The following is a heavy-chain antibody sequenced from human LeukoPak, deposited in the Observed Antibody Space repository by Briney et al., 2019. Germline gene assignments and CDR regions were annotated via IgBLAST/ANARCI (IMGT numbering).Heavy chain of an antibody. D-gene: IGHD1-26*01. J-gene: IGHJ4*02. V-gene: IGHV1-2*02. CDR2: INPYSGGT. CDR3: ARIRGGNNYHFDY. Sequence: GASVKVSCKASGYTFTDYYMHWVRQAPGQGLEWMGWINPYSGGTNYAQNFQGGVTMTRGTSISTGYMELSRLGSDDTAVYYCARIRGGNNYHFDYWGQGTLVTVSS. CDR1: GYTFTDYY.